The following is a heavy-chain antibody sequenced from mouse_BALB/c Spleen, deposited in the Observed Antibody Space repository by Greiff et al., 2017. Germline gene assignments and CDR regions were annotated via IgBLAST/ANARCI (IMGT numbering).Heavy chain of an antibody. D-gene: IGHD3-1*01. CDR3: ARSWGANLAWFAY. V-gene: IGHV1-54*01. CDR2: INPGSGGT. J-gene: IGHJ3*01. Sequence: QVQLKQSGAELVRPGTSVKVSCKASGYAFTNYLIEWVKQRPGQGLEWIGVINPGSGGTNYNEKFKGKATLTADKSSSTAYMQLSSLTSDDSAVYFCARSWGANLAWFAYWGQGTLVTVSA. CDR1: GYAFTNYL.